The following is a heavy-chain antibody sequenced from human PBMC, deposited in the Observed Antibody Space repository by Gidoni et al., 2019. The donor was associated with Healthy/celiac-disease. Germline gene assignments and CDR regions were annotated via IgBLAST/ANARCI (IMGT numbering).Heavy chain of an antibody. CDR1: VYTFTSYG. CDR2: ISAYKGNT. Sequence: QVQLVQSGAEVKNPGASVTVSCKASVYTFTSYGISWVRQAPGQGLEWMGWISAYKGNTKYAQKRQGRGTRTTDTSKSTAYMELRSLRSDDTAVYYCARETIFGVVTDYWGQGTLVTVSS. V-gene: IGHV1-18*04. D-gene: IGHD3-3*01. CDR3: ARETIFGVVTDY. J-gene: IGHJ4*02.